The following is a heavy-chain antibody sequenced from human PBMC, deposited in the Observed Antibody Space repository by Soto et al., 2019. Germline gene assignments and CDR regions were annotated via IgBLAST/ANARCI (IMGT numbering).Heavy chain of an antibody. CDR2: INPSSGGT. V-gene: IGHV1-46*01. CDR3: AREGIISLGYHGMDV. Sequence: QVQLAQSGAEVKKPGASLKVSCKASGYIFTSYYIHWVRQAPGQGLEWLRVINPSSGGTTYAQWFKGRVTMTRDTSTSTVDMELSSLKSEDTAIYYGAREGIISLGYHGMDVWGQGTTVTVSS. D-gene: IGHD6-13*01. CDR1: GYIFTSYY. J-gene: IGHJ6*02.